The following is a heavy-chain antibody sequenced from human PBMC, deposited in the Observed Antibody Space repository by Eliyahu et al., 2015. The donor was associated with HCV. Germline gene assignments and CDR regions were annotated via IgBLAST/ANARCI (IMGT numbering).Heavy chain of an antibody. V-gene: IGHV4-39*01. CDR2: LYYSGST. CDR1: GGSITNNYY. CDR3: ARLHDY. Sequence: QLQLQESXPGLVTPSETLSLXCPVSGGSITNNYYWAXIRQPPGKGLEWVGSLYYSGSTYYSPSLKSRLTISVDTSKSQFSLRLTSVTAADTAIYYCARLHDYWGQGTLVTVSS. J-gene: IGHJ4*02.